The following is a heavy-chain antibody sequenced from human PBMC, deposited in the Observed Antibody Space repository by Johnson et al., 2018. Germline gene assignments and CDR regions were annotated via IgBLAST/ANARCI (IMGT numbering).Heavy chain of an antibody. CDR2: ISPSGTRI. CDR1: GFTLSDYH. CDR3: ARASVRGNSCCYYDMDV. D-gene: IGHD3-16*01. V-gene: IGHV3-11*04. J-gene: IGHJ6*03. Sequence: QVQLQESGGALVKPGGSLRLSCEASGFTLSDYHMSWIRQAPGRGPEWVSYISPSGTRIYYADSVKGRFTISRDTSKNSQYLQMDSLGADDTAVYYCARASVRGNSCCYYDMDVWGKGTTVTVAS.